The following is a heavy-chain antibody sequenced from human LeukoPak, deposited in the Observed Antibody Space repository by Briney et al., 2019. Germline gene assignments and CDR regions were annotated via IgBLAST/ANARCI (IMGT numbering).Heavy chain of an antibody. V-gene: IGHV1-69*13. Sequence: ASVKVSCKASGGTFSSYAISWVRQAPGQGLEWMGGIIPIFGTASYAQKFRGRVTITADESTSTAYMELSSLRSEDTAVYYCARYCSSTSCYQADYYYYGMDVWGQGTTVTVSS. D-gene: IGHD2-2*01. J-gene: IGHJ6*02. CDR1: GGTFSSYA. CDR3: ARYCSSTSCYQADYYYYGMDV. CDR2: IIPIFGTA.